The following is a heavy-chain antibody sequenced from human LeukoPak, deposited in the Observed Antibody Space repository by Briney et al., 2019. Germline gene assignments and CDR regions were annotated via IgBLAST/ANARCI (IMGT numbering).Heavy chain of an antibody. CDR3: ARERICSSTSCEYDY. J-gene: IGHJ4*02. CDR2: ISAYNGNT. Sequence: GASVKVSCKASGYTFTSYGISWVRQAPGQGLEWMGWISAYNGNTNYAQKLQGRVSMTTDTSTSTAYMELRSLRSDDTAVYYCARERICSSTSCEYDYWGQGTLVTVSS. V-gene: IGHV1-18*01. CDR1: GYTFTSYG. D-gene: IGHD2-2*01.